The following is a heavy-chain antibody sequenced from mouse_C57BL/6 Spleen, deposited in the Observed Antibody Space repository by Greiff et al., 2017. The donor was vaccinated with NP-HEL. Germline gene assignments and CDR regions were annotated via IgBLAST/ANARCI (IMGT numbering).Heavy chain of an antibody. J-gene: IGHJ3*01. CDR2: INPNNGGT. Sequence: EVQLQQSGPELVKPGASVKISCKASGYTFTDYYMNWVKQSHGKSLEWIGDINPNNGGTSYNQKFKGKATLTVDKSSSTAYMELRSLTSEDSAVYYCARSHYGSSPPWFAYWGKGTLVTVSA. D-gene: IGHD1-1*01. V-gene: IGHV1-26*01. CDR1: GYTFTDYY. CDR3: ARSHYGSSPPWFAY.